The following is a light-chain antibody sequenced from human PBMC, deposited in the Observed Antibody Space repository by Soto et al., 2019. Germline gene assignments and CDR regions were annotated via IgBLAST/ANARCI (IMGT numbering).Light chain of an antibody. CDR3: QQYIRWPLT. CDR1: QDVSSK. V-gene: IGKV3D-15*01. Sequence: EMVVTQSPATLSVSPGERVTLSSRTSQDVSSKLAWYQQKPGQPPSLLIYDASTRATGTPARFSGSGSGTEFTLAVSSLQSEDYALYFCQQYIRWPLTFGGGTKVEIK. CDR2: DAS. J-gene: IGKJ4*01.